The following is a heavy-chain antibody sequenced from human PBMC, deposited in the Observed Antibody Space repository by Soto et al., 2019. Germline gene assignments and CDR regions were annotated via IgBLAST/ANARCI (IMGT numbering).Heavy chain of an antibody. CDR1: GASVNSASYD. J-gene: IGHJ4*02. CDR3: ARTDSRGAWAAWF. Sequence: SETLSLTCTVSGASVNSASYDWTWIRQPPGKGLEYIGYIRYSGTTDYNPSLKSRVTISLDTSKNHFSLKLTSVTSADTAVYYCARTDSRGAWAAWFWGQGTLVTVSS. CDR2: IRYSGTT. D-gene: IGHD6-13*01. V-gene: IGHV4-61*03.